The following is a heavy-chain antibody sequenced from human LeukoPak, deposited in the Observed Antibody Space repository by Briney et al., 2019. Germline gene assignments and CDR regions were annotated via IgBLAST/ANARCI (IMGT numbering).Heavy chain of an antibody. V-gene: IGHV3-23*01. CDR2: ISGSGGST. D-gene: IGHD5-12*01. J-gene: IGHJ4*02. Sequence: GGSLRLSCAASGFTFSSYAMSWVRQAPGKGLEWVSAISGSGGSTYYADSVKGRFTISRDNFKNTLYLQMNSLRAEDTAVYYCAHMGWIVATIIRRNYFDYWGQGTLVTVSS. CDR3: AHMGWIVATIIRRNYFDY. CDR1: GFTFSSYA.